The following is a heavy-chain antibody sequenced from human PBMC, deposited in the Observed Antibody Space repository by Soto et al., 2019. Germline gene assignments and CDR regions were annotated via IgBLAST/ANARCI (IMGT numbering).Heavy chain of an antibody. V-gene: IGHV4-30-2*01. CDR1: GGSISSGGYS. CDR3: ARNPLFQGYFDY. CDR2: IYHSGST. Sequence: TSETLSLTCAVSGGSISSGGYSWSWIRQPPGKGLEWIGYIYHSGSTYYNPSLKSRVTISVDRSKNQFSLKLSSVTAADTAVYYCARNPLFQGYFDYWGQGTLVTVSS. J-gene: IGHJ4*02.